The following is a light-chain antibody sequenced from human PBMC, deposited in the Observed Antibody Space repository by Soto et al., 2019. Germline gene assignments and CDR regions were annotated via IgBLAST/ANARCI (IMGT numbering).Light chain of an antibody. CDR2: AAS. V-gene: IGKV1-27*01. Sequence: DIQMTQSPPSLSASVGDRGTVTCRASQGIRNYVAWYQQTPGKAPKLLIYAASTLQSGVPSRFSGSGSGTDFTLTINALQPEDVATYSCQKYSSVPVFGPGTKVEIK. CDR1: QGIRNY. CDR3: QKYSSVPV. J-gene: IGKJ3*01.